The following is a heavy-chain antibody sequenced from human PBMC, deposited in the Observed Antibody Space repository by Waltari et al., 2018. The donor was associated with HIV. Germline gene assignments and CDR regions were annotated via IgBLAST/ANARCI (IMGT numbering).Heavy chain of an antibody. CDR1: GFSFSNYA. CDR2: VWFDGSIK. V-gene: IGHV3-33*01. Sequence: QVQLVESGGGVVQPGKSLTLSCAASGFSFSNYAMHWVRQAPGKGLEWVAIVWFDGSIKHHADSVKGRFTISRDNSRYTLSLQMDSLRAEDTAVYYCARERVGGTKNFYYYYDMDVWGLGTTVTVSS. CDR3: ARERVGGTKNFYYYYDMDV. J-gene: IGHJ6*02. D-gene: IGHD1-26*01.